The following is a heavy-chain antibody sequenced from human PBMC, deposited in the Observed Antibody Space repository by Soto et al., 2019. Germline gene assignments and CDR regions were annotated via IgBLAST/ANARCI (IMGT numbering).Heavy chain of an antibody. CDR2: IYYSGST. Sequence: SGPTLVNPTQTLTLTCTFSGFSLSTTGVGVGWIRQPPGKGLEWIGYIYYSGSTNYNPSLKSRVTISVDTSKNQFSLKLSSVTAADTAVYYCARHGPIAAAGTVFDYWGQGTLVTVSS. CDR3: ARHGPIAAAGTVFDY. J-gene: IGHJ4*02. V-gene: IGHV4-61*05. D-gene: IGHD6-13*01. CDR1: GFSLSTTGVG.